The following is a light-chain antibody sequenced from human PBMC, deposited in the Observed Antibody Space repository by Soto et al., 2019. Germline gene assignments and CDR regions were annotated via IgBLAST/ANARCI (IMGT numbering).Light chain of an antibody. CDR1: QSVLYSSNNKNF. J-gene: IGKJ4*01. V-gene: IGKV4-1*01. CDR2: WAS. CDR3: QQYYITPLS. Sequence: DIVMTQSPDSLAVSLGERATINCKSSQSVLYSSNNKNFLAWYQQKPGQPPKLLIYWASARESGVPDRFSGSGSGTDFTLTISSLRAEDVAVYYCQQYYITPLSFGGGTKVDIK.